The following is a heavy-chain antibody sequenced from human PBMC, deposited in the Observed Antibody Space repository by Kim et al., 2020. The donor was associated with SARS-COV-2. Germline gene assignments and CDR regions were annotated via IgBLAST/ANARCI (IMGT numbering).Heavy chain of an antibody. CDR3: ARDGFGPEFDY. J-gene: IGHJ4*02. V-gene: IGHV3-53*01. Sequence: TYYADSVKGRFTISRDNSKNTLYLQMNSLRAEDTAVYYCARDGFGPEFDYWGQGTLVTVSS. D-gene: IGHD3-3*01. CDR2: T.